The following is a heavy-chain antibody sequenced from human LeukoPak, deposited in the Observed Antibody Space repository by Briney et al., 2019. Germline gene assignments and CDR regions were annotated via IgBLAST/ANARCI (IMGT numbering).Heavy chain of an antibody. CDR2: IVGRDGRT. Sequence: GGSLRLSCAASGLASSTNVMSWVRQAPGKGLEWVSSIVGRDGRTFYADSVKGRFTISSDNSKNTLFLHMNGLRAEDTAVYYCARIRGDGSTFEYWGQGTLVTVSS. CDR3: ARIRGDGSTFEY. V-gene: IGHV3-23*01. J-gene: IGHJ4*02. D-gene: IGHD5-24*01. CDR1: GLASSTNV.